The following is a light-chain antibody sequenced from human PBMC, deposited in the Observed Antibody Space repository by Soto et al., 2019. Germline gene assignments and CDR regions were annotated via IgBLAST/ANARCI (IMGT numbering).Light chain of an antibody. CDR2: DVS. V-gene: IGKV1-5*01. Sequence: DIQMTQSPSTLSASVGDRVTITCRASQTISSWLAWYQQKPGKAPKLLIYDVSSLESGVPSRFSGSGSGTQFTLTISSLQPEDAATYYCQQYNTYLTWTFGQGTKVDIK. CDR1: QTISSW. CDR3: QQYNTYLTWT. J-gene: IGKJ1*01.